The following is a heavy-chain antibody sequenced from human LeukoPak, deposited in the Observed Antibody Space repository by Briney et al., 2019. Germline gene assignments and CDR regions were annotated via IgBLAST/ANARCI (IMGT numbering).Heavy chain of an antibody. CDR1: GFTFSSYA. Sequence: PGGSLRLSCAASGFTFSSYAMHWVRQAPGKGLEWVSVIYSGGSTYYADSVKGRFTISRDNSKNTLYLQMNSLRAEDTAVYYCARENGGYDYSLDYWGQGTLVTVSS. CDR2: IYSGGST. CDR3: ARENGGYDYSLDY. J-gene: IGHJ4*02. D-gene: IGHD5-12*01. V-gene: IGHV3-NL1*01.